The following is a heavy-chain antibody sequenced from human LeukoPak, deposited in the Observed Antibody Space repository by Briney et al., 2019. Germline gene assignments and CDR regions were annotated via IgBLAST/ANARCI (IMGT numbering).Heavy chain of an antibody. CDR1: GFTFSSYW. CDR3: ASNPIAARTFDY. D-gene: IGHD6-6*01. CDR2: INSDGSST. V-gene: IGHV3-74*01. J-gene: IGHJ4*02. Sequence: GGSLRLSCAASGFTFSSYWMHWVRQAPGKGLVWVSRINSDGSSTSYADSVKGRFTISRDNAKNSLYLQMNSLRAEDTAVYYCASNPIAARTFDYWGQGTLVTVSS.